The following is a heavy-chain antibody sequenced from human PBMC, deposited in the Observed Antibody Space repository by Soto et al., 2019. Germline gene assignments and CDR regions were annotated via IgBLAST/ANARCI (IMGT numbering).Heavy chain of an antibody. Sequence: SGPTLVNPTQPLTLTCTFSGFSFTVNGEGVGWIRQPPGKALEWLALIYWADDKRYSPSLRNRLTITLGNSKDQVILTMTDMGPADTATYYCAHGYVQLLATFHYFDSWGQGTQVTVSS. J-gene: IGHJ4*02. CDR1: GFSFTVNGEG. CDR3: AHGYVQLLATFHYFDS. V-gene: IGHV2-5*02. CDR2: IYWADDK. D-gene: IGHD2-2*01.